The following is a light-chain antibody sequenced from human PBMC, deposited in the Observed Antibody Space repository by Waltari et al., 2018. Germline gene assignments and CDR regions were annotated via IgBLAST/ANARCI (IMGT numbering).Light chain of an antibody. CDR2: CPP. Sequence: DIVMTQSPGSLVVSLGERATINCKSGQDILYNSNNKNYLAWYQHKPGQSPKLLFYCPPTRASGVPDRFSGSGSGTDFTLTISRVQAEDVAIYYCQQYYKTPSFGGGTKVE. J-gene: IGKJ4*01. CDR1: QDILYNSNNKNY. V-gene: IGKV4-1*01. CDR3: QQYYKTPS.